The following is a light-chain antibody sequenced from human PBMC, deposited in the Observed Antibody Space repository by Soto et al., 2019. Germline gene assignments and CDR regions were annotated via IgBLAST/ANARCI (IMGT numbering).Light chain of an antibody. CDR2: DAS. CDR3: QHYDVWPLA. V-gene: IGKV3-15*01. J-gene: IGKJ1*01. CDR1: QSVSSH. Sequence: EIVLSQSPATLSVSPGGAATLSCRASQSVSSHLAWYQQKPGQGPRLLIYDASTRATGIPARFSGSESGTEFTLTISSLQSEDFGVYYCQHYDVWPLAFGQGTKVDIK.